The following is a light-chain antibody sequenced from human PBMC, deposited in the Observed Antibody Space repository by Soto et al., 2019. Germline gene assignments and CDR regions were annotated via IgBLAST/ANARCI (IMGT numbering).Light chain of an antibody. J-gene: IGKJ2*01. Sequence: DIQMTQSPSSLSASVGDRATITCRASQGISNHLGWFQHKPGKAPKRLIYAASSLQGGVPSRFSGSGSGTEFTLTITGLQPEDFADYYCLQHNSSPYTFGQGTKLEIK. CDR1: QGISNH. CDR2: AAS. V-gene: IGKV1-17*01. CDR3: LQHNSSPYT.